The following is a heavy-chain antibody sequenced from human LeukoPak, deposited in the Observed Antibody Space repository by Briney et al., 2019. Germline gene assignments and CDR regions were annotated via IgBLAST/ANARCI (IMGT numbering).Heavy chain of an antibody. CDR3: ASGGYCSSTSCYGALDY. D-gene: IGHD2-2*03. Sequence: ASVKVSCKASGYTFTGYYMHWVRQAPGQGLEWMGWINPNSGGTNYAQKFQGRVTMTRDTSISTAYMELSRLRSDDTAVYYCASGGYCSSTSCYGALDYWGQGTLVTVSS. J-gene: IGHJ4*02. CDR2: INPNSGGT. V-gene: IGHV1-2*02. CDR1: GYTFTGYY.